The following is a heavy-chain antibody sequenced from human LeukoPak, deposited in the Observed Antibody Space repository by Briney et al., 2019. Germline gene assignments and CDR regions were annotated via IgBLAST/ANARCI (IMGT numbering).Heavy chain of an antibody. CDR3: ASTLTAPPSWFDP. CDR1: GYTFTNYF. J-gene: IGHJ5*02. D-gene: IGHD4-17*01. Sequence: AASVKVSCKASGYTFTNYFIHWVRQAPGQGLEWMGWINPNSGGTNYAQKFQGRVTMTRDTSISTAYMELRSLRSDDTAVYYCASTLTAPPSWFDPWGQGTLVTVSS. CDR2: INPNSGGT. V-gene: IGHV1-2*02.